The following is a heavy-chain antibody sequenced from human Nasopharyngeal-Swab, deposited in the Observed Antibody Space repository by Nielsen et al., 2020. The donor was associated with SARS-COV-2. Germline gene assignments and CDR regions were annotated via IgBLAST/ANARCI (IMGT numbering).Heavy chain of an antibody. CDR3: ARQGVRAVISH. Sequence: SETLSLTCAVYGGSFSGYSWTWIRQPPGRGLEWIGEINHSGSTKYNPSLKSRVTISIDTSKNQFSLKLRSVTAADTAVYYCARQGVRAVISHWGQGTLVTVSS. CDR1: GGSFSGYS. J-gene: IGHJ4*02. D-gene: IGHD3-10*01. CDR2: INHSGST. V-gene: IGHV4-34*01.